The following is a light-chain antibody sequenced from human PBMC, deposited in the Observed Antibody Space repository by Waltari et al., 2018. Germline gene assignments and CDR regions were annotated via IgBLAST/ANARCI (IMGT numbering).Light chain of an antibody. V-gene: IGLV2-14*03. CDR2: DVT. Sequence: QSALTQPASVSGSPGQSITISCHGTSSDIGGSNYVPWYQQHPGKAPKLMIYDVTKRPSGVSDRFSGSKSGNTAALTISGLQAEDEADYYCSSYTSTSTLGIFGGGTKLTVL. CDR3: SSYTSTSTLGI. CDR1: SSDIGGSNY. J-gene: IGLJ2*01.